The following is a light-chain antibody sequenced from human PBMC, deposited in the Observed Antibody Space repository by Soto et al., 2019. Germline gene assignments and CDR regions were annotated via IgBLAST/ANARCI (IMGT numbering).Light chain of an antibody. CDR1: QSIGTW. CDR3: RQYKTYT. J-gene: IGKJ5*01. V-gene: IGKV1-5*01. CDR2: DAS. Sequence: DIQLTQSPPYLSASVGERVNITCRASQSIGTWLAWHQQKPGKAPNLLMFDASTLHTGVPSRFSGRGDGTEFTLSISRLQPDDSAIYFCRQYKTYTFGRGTRLEIK.